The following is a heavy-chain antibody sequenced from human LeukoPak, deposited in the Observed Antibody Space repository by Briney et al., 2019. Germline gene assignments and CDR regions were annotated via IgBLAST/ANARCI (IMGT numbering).Heavy chain of an antibody. J-gene: IGHJ4*02. CDR2: ISDDGRNK. D-gene: IGHD4-17*01. CDR1: GFSFISYG. V-gene: IGHV3-30*18. CDR3: AKRPSDYGDYVTYFDC. Sequence: GGSLRLSCAASGFSFISYGMHWVRQAPGKGLEWVGVISDDGRNKNYADSVKGRFTISRDNSKDTLYLQMNSLRDEDTAVYYCAKRPSDYGDYVTYFDCWGQGTLVTVSS.